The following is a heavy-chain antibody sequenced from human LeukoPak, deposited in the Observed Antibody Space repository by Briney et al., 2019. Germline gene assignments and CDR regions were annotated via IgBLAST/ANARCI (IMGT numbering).Heavy chain of an antibody. V-gene: IGHV1-18*04. Sequence: GASVKVSCKASGYTFTGYYIHWVRQAPGQGLEWMGWISPYNDNKKFLQKLQGRVTMTTDTSTSTAYMELRSLTSDDTAIYYCAREESIGSYQFLHDSWGQGTLVTVSS. CDR3: AREESIGSYQFLHDS. J-gene: IGHJ4*02. CDR2: ISPYNDNK. CDR1: GYTFTGYY. D-gene: IGHD3-10*01.